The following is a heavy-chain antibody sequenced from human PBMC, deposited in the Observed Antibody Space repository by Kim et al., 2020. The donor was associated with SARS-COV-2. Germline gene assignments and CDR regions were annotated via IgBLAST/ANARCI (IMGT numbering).Heavy chain of an antibody. D-gene: IGHD5-12*01. CDR3: AKNRYSGSFYGPFDY. J-gene: IGHJ4*02. Sequence: DSVKGRFIISRDNSKDTLYLQMNSLRLEDTAIYYCAKNRYSGSFYGPFDYWGQGTLVTVSS. V-gene: IGHV3-30*02.